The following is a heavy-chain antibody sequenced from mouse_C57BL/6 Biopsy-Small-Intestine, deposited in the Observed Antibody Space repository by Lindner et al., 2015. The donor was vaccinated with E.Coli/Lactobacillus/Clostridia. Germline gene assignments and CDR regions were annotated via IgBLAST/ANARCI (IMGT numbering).Heavy chain of an antibody. CDR2: IYPRSGNT. CDR3: ARGYDGYYKYFDY. J-gene: IGHJ2*01. CDR1: GYTFTSYG. V-gene: IGHV1-81*01. D-gene: IGHD2-3*01. Sequence: VQLQESGGELAGPGASVKLSCKASGYTFTSYGISWVKQRTGQGLEWIGEIYPRSGNTYYNEKFKGKATLTADKSSSTAYMEVRSLTSEDSAVYFCARGYDGYYKYFDYWGQGTTLTVSS.